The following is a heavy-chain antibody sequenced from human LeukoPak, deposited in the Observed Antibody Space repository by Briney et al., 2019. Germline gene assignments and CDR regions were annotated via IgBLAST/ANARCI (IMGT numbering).Heavy chain of an antibody. J-gene: IGHJ6*02. CDR2: ISSSSSYI. CDR3: ARADRPPGSHYYYGMDV. Sequence: GGSLRLSCAASGFTFSSYSMNWVRQAPGKGLEWVSSISSSSSYIYYADSVKDRFTISRDSAKNSLYLQMNSLRAEDTAVYYCARADRPPGSHYYYGMDVWGQGTTVTVSS. V-gene: IGHV3-21*01. CDR1: GFTFSSYS.